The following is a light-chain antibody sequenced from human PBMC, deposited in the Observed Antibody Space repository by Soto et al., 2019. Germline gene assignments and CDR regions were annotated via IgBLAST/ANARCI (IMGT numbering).Light chain of an antibody. V-gene: IGKV3-15*01. J-gene: IGKJ1*01. Sequence: EIVMAQSPASLCVSPWEGAALSRRASQSVTSNLAWYQHKPGQAPRLLIYSSYTRAAGIPARFGGSGSGTEFTFSIRSLQPQDLAPYYCEQYDEWPPTVGQGTQVDIK. CDR3: EQYDEWPPT. CDR1: QSVTSN. CDR2: SSY.